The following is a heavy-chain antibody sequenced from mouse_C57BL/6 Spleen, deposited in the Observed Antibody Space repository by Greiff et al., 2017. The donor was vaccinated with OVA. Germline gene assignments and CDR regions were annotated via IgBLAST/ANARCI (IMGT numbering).Heavy chain of an antibody. CDR1: GYSFTGYY. Sequence: VQLQQSGPELVKPGASVKISCKASGYSFTGYYMNWVKQSPEKSLEWIGEINPSTGGTTYNQKFKAKATLTVDKSSSTAYMQLKSLTSEDSAVYYCARKGRLGDGFDYWGQGTTLTVSS. V-gene: IGHV1-42*01. CDR3: ARKGRLGDGFDY. CDR2: INPSTGGT. J-gene: IGHJ2*01.